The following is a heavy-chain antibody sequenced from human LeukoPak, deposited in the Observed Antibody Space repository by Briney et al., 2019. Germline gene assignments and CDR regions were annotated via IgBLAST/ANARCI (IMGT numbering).Heavy chain of an antibody. J-gene: IGHJ4*02. V-gene: IGHV3-11*01. CDR1: GFTFSDYY. Sequence: GGSLRLSCAASGFTFSDYYMSWIRQAPGKGLDLVSFISSSGTTIYYADSVKGRFTISRDNAKSSLYLQMNSLRAEDTAVYYCARVTGLETFDYWGQGTLVTVSS. CDR3: ARVTGLETFDY. CDR2: ISSSGTTI.